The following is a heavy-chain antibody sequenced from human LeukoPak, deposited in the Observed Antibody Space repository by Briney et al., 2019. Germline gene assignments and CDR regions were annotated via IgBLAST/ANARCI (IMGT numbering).Heavy chain of an antibody. J-gene: IGHJ4*02. D-gene: IGHD1-26*01. Sequence: ASVKVSCKASGYTFTSYGISWVRQAPGQGLEWMGWISAYNGNTNYAQKLQGRVTMTTDTSTSTPYMELRSLRSDDTAVYYCARVAGVEWELLRLPADYWGQGTLVTVSS. CDR3: ARVAGVEWELLRLPADY. CDR2: ISAYNGNT. V-gene: IGHV1-18*01. CDR1: GYTFTSYG.